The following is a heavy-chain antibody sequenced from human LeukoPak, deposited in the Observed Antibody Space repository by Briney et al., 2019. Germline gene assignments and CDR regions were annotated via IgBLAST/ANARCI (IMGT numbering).Heavy chain of an antibody. CDR2: IYYSGYT. CDR3: ARGRITEANTGTFDI. J-gene: IGHJ3*02. CDR1: GGSISGYY. Sequence: PSETLSLTCTVSGGSISGYYWNWIRQPPGKGLEWIDYIYYSGYTSNNSPLKSRVTISVDTSKNQFSLKLTSVTAADTAVYYCARGRITEANTGTFDIWGQGTVVTVSS. D-gene: IGHD6-25*01. V-gene: IGHV4-59*13.